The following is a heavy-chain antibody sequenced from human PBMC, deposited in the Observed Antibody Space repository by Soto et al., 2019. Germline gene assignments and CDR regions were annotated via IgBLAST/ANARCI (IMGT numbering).Heavy chain of an antibody. D-gene: IGHD3-10*01. CDR1: GFTFSSHA. V-gene: IGHV3-23*01. CDR3: AKAEGSGLYTLDI. CDR2: ISGSGGGT. J-gene: IGHJ3*02. Sequence: GGSLRLSCAASGFTFSSHAMSWVRQAPGKGLEWISSISGSGGGTYYADSVKGRFTISRDNSKNTLYLQMNSLRAEDTAVYYCAKAEGSGLYTLDIWGQGTMVTVSS.